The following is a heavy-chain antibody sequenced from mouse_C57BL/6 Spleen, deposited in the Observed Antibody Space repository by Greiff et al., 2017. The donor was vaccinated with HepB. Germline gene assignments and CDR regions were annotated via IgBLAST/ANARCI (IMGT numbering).Heavy chain of an antibody. V-gene: IGHV1-64*01. CDR2: IHPNSGST. CDR1: GYTFTSYW. CDR3: ASLDSSGYSAMDY. Sequence: QVHVKQPGAELVKPGASVKLSCKASGYTFTSYWMHWVKQRPGQGLEWIGMIHPNSGSTNYNEKFKSKATLTVDKSSSTAYMQLSSLTSEDSAVYYCASLDSSGYSAMDYWGQGTSVTVSS. J-gene: IGHJ4*01. D-gene: IGHD3-2*02.